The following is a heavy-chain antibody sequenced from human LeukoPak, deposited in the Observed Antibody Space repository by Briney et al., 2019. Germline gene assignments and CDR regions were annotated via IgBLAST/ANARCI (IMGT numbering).Heavy chain of an antibody. Sequence: SETLSLTCTVSGGSIRRGTDYWVWVRQPPGKQLEWIGYIYYSGSTYYNPSLKSRVTISVDTSKNQFSLKLSSVAAADTAVYYCAREGDWAPDYWGQGTLVTVSS. CDR1: GGSIRRGTDY. CDR3: AREGDWAPDY. D-gene: IGHD3/OR15-3a*01. CDR2: IYYSGST. V-gene: IGHV4-31*03. J-gene: IGHJ4*02.